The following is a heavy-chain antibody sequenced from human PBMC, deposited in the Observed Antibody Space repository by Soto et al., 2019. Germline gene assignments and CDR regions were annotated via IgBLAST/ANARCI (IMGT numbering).Heavy chain of an antibody. J-gene: IGHJ6*02. CDR3: ARGYCSGGNCYSGMDV. V-gene: IGHV1-69*13. CDR1: GGTFSTHA. CDR2: IIPISGTT. Sequence: SVKVSCKASGGTFSTHAIIWVRQAPGHGLEWMGGIIPISGTTYYTQKFQGRVTITADEPTSTAFMELSSLKSDDTAVFYCARGYCSGGNCYSGMDVWGQGAMVTVSS. D-gene: IGHD2-15*01.